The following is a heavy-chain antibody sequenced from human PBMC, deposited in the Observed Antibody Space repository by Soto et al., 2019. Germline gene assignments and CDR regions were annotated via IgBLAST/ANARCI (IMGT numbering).Heavy chain of an antibody. V-gene: IGHV1-2*02. J-gene: IGHJ3*02. D-gene: IGHD1-26*01. CDR2: INPNTGGT. CDR3: ARLMDPYSGPHLDI. CDR1: GYTFTGYY. Sequence: QVQLVQSGAEVEKPGASVKVSCKASGYTFTGYYIHWVRQAPGQGLEWMGWINPNTGGTNYAQKFQGRVTMTRDTSISTAYMDLSTLISDDAAVYYCARLMDPYSGPHLDIWGQGTMVTVSS.